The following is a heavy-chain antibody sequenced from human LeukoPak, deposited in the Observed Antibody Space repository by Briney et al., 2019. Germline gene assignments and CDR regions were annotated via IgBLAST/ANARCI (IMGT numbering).Heavy chain of an antibody. V-gene: IGHV3-43*02. CDR1: GFIFA. Sequence: GGSLRLSCAAPGFIFAIHWVRQAPGKGLEWVSLISGDGGSTFYADSVRGRFTISRDNTRKSLSLQMSSLRSEDTALYYCARESETSGWYNYWGQGTLVTVSS. D-gene: IGHD6-19*01. CDR3: ARESETSGWYNY. J-gene: IGHJ4*02. CDR2: ISGDGGST.